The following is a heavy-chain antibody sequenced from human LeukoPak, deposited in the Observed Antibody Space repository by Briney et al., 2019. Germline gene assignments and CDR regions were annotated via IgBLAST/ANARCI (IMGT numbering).Heavy chain of an antibody. V-gene: IGHV3-21*01. J-gene: IGHJ4*02. D-gene: IGHD6-19*01. CDR1: GFTFSSYS. CDR3: ARVGEVSSGWYYNY. CDR2: ISSSSSYI. Sequence: GGSLRLSCAASGFTFSSYSMNWVRQAPGKGLVWVSSISSSSSYIYYADSVKGRFTISRDNAKNSLYLQMNSLRAEDTAVYYCARVGEVSSGWYYNYWGQGTLVTVSS.